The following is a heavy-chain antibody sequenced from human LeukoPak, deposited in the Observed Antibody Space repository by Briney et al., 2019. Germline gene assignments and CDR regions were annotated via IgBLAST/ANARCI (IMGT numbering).Heavy chain of an antibody. V-gene: IGHV3-30*18. CDR1: GFTFSSYG. CDR3: AKDLERHIVVVTASAVDY. D-gene: IGHD2-21*02. J-gene: IGHJ4*02. Sequence: GGSLRLSCAASGFTFSSYGMHWVRQAPGKGLEGVAVISYDGSNKYYVDSVKGRFTISRDNSKNTLYLQMNSLRAEDTAVYYCAKDLERHIVVVTASAVDYWGQGTLVTVSS. CDR2: ISYDGSNK.